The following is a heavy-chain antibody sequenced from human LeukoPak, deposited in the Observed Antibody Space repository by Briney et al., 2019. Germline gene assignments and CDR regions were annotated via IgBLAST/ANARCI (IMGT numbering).Heavy chain of an antibody. Sequence: PGRSLRLSCAAPGFRFGSHAVHWVRQAPGKGLEWLAQIWYDGSNKYYVDSVKGRFTTSRDNSKNAVYLQMNSLRAEDTAVYFCARDGQQLAPYAMDVWGQGTTVTVSS. CDR3: ARDGQQLAPYAMDV. D-gene: IGHD6-13*01. V-gene: IGHV3-33*01. CDR1: GFRFGSHA. CDR2: IWYDGSNK. J-gene: IGHJ6*02.